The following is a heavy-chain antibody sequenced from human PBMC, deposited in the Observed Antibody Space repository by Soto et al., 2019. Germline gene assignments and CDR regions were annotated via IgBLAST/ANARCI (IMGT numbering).Heavy chain of an antibody. CDR3: ARHSNQLLGFDY. J-gene: IGHJ4*02. CDR1: GYSFTSYR. V-gene: IGHV5-10-1*01. D-gene: IGHD2-2*01. Sequence: GESLKISCKGSGYSFTSYRISWVPQMPGKGLEWMGRIDPSDSYTNYSPSFQGHVTISADKSISTAYLQWSSLKASDTAMYYCARHSNQLLGFDYWGQGTLVTVSS. CDR2: IDPSDSYT.